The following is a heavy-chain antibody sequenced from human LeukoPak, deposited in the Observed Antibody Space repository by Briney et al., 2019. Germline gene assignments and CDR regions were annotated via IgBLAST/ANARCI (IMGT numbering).Heavy chain of an antibody. CDR3: ARADSVLRYFDWLSVVDY. CDR1: GYTFTGYY. J-gene: IGHJ4*02. V-gene: IGHV1-2*02. CDR2: INPNSGGT. Sequence: ASVKVSCKASGYTFTGYYMHWVRQAPGQGLEWMGWINPNSGGTNYAQKFQGRVTMTRDTSISTAYMELSRLRSDDTAVYYCARADSVLRYFDWLSVVDYWGQGTLVTVSS. D-gene: IGHD3-9*01.